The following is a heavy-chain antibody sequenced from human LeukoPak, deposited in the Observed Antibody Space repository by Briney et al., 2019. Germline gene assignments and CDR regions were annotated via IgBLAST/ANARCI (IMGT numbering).Heavy chain of an antibody. V-gene: IGHV3-30*02. D-gene: IGHD6-6*01. J-gene: IGHJ4*02. CDR3: AKEEYSSSFHLDY. Sequence: GGSLRLSCAASGFTFSSYGMHWVRQAPGKGLEWVAFIRYDGSNKYYADSVKGRFTISRDNSKNTLYLQMNSLRAEDTAVYYCAKEEYSSSFHLDYWGQGTLVTVSS. CDR1: GFTFSSYG. CDR2: IRYDGSNK.